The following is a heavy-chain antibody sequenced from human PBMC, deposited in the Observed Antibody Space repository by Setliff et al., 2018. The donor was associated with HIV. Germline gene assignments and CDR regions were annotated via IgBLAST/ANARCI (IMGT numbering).Heavy chain of an antibody. J-gene: IGHJ4*02. CDR3: AISLGYCSGGSCYMDY. Sequence: GASVKVSCKVSGYTLSELSMHWVRQAPGKGLEWMGGFDPEDGETIYAQKFQGRVTMTEDTSTDTAYMELRSLRSDDTAVYYCAISLGYCSGGSCYMDYWGQGTLVTVSS. V-gene: IGHV1-24*01. CDR1: GYTLSELS. D-gene: IGHD2-15*01. CDR2: FDPEDGET.